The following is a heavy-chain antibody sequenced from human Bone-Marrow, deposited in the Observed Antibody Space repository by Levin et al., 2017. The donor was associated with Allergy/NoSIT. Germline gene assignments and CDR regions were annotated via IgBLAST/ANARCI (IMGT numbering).Heavy chain of an antibody. Sequence: SETLSLICSVSGGSLSGYYWSWIRQPPGKGPEWIGYSYYSGSTDYSPSLKSRATISVDTSKNQFSLKLTSVTAADSGVYYCARGNYDFLSGYYIPTFDSWGQGTLVTVSS. CDR3: ARGNYDFLSGYYIPTFDS. V-gene: IGHV4-59*01. D-gene: IGHD3-3*01. J-gene: IGHJ4*02. CDR2: SYYSGST. CDR1: GGSLSGYY.